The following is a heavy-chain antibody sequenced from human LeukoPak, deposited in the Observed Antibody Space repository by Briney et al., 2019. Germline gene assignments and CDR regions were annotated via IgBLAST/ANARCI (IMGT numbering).Heavy chain of an antibody. CDR3: ASQLGDASDI. Sequence: GGSLRLSYAASGFTFSSYSMNWVRQAPGKGLEWVSYISSSSSTIYYADSVKGRFTISRDNGKNSLYLQMNSLRAEDTAVYYCASQLGDASDIWGQGTMVTVSS. CDR2: ISSSSSTI. J-gene: IGHJ3*02. V-gene: IGHV3-48*01. CDR1: GFTFSSYS. D-gene: IGHD6-13*01.